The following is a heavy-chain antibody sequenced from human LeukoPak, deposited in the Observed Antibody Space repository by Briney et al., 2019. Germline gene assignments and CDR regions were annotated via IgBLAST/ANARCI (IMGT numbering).Heavy chain of an antibody. CDR3: AREVVTMVRGSFDP. D-gene: IGHD3-10*01. CDR2: IIPIFGTA. Sequence: GASVKVSCKASGGTFSSYAISWVRQAPGQGLEWMGGIIPIFGTANYAQKFQGRVTITADKSTSTAYMELSSLRSEDTAVYYCAREVVTMVRGSFDPWGQGTLVTVSS. V-gene: IGHV1-69*06. J-gene: IGHJ5*02. CDR1: GGTFSSYA.